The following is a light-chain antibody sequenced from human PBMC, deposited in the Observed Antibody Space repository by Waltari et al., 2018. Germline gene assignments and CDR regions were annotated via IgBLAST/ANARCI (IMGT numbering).Light chain of an antibody. CDR2: GAS. CDR1: QSVSRT. J-gene: IGKJ1*01. V-gene: IGKV3-20*01. CDR3: QHYVSLPAT. Sequence: DTVLPQSPGTLSLSPGERATRSCRASQSVSRTLDWYQQKPGQAPRLLIYGASNRATGIPERFSGGGSGTDFSLTISRLEPEDFAVYYCQHYVSLPATFGQGTKVEIK.